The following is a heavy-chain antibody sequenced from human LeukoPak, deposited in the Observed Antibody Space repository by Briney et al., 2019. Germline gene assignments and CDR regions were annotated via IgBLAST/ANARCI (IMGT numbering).Heavy chain of an antibody. CDR2: IYSGGST. J-gene: IGHJ6*03. Sequence: GGSLRLSCATSGFTVSSNYMSWVRQAPGKGLEWVSVIYSGGSTYYADSVKGRFTISRDNSKNTLYLQMNSLRAEDTAVYYCARDKGKLWSNYYYYYYMDVWGKGTTVTVSS. CDR1: GFTVSSNY. D-gene: IGHD5-18*01. CDR3: ARDKGKLWSNYYYYYYMDV. V-gene: IGHV3-53*01.